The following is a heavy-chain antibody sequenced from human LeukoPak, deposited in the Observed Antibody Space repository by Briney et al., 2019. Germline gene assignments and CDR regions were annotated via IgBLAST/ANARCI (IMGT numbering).Heavy chain of an antibody. Sequence: SETLSLTCTVSGGSISSGDYYWSWIRQPPGKGLEWIGYIYYSGSTYYNPSLKSRVTISVDTSKNQFSLKLSSVTAADTAVYYCARAEDLYGSGSYKIDPWGQGTLVTVSS. CDR1: GGSISSGDYY. CDR2: IYYSGST. CDR3: ARAEDLYGSGSYKIDP. J-gene: IGHJ5*02. D-gene: IGHD3-10*01. V-gene: IGHV4-30-4*02.